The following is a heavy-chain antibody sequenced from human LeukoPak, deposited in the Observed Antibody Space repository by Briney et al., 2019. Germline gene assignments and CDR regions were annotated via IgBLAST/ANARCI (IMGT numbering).Heavy chain of an antibody. D-gene: IGHD4-17*01. CDR2: SHYSGCT. V-gene: IGHV4-59*08. CDR3: AKHRTVTIDFDW. J-gene: IGHJ4*02. Sequence: SETLSLTCTISGVSIRSYYWSWIRQPPGKGLEWIGFSHYSGCTSYNPSLKSRVTMSVETSKNQFSLELSSVTAADTAVYYCAKHRTVTIDFDWWGQGTLVTVSS. CDR1: GVSIRSYY.